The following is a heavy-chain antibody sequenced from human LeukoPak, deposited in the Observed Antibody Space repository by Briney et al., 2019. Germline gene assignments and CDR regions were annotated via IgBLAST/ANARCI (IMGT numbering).Heavy chain of an antibody. V-gene: IGHV4-39*01. CDR2: IYYSGST. J-gene: IGHJ3*02. CDR3: ARWYYYDSSGYYESAFDI. Sequence: SETLSLTCTVSGGSISSSSYYWGWIRQPPGKGLEWIGSIYYSGSTYYNPSLKSRVTISVDTSKSQFSLKLSSVTAADTAVYYCARWYYYDSSGYYESAFDIWGQGTMVTVSS. D-gene: IGHD3-22*01. CDR1: GGSISSSSYY.